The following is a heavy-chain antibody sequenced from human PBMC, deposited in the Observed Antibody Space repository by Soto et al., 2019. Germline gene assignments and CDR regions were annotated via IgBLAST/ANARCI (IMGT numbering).Heavy chain of an antibody. CDR2: INPSGGSA. CDR1: GYTFTSYY. J-gene: IGHJ4*02. Sequence: ASVKVSCKASGYTFTSYYMHWVRQAPGQGLEWMGIINPSGGSASYAQKFQGRVTMTRDTSTSTVYMELGSLRSEDTAVYYCASVRITIFGVVTPFDYWGQGTLVTVSS. CDR3: ASVRITIFGVVTPFDY. V-gene: IGHV1-46*01. D-gene: IGHD3-3*01.